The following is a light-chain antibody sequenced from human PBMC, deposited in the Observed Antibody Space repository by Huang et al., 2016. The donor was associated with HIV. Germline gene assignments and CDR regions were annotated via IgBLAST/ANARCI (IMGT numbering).Light chain of an antibody. CDR1: QSVSRF. CDR2: DAS. Sequence: EIVLTQSPATLSLSPGERATLSCRASQSVSRFLAWYQQKAGQAPRLLIYDASNRAIDIPARCSGSGSGTEFTLTISSLEPEEFAVYYCQQRSSWPRVTFGGGTKVELK. J-gene: IGKJ4*01. V-gene: IGKV3-11*01. CDR3: QQRSSWPRVT.